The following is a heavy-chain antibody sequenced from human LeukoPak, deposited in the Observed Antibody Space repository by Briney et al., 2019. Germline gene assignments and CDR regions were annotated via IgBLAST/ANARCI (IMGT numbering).Heavy chain of an antibody. V-gene: IGHV4-30-4*08. CDR3: ARERSCSSTSCPPGYYYYMDV. CDR2: IYYSGST. Sequence: PSQTLSLTCTVSGGSISSGDYYWSWIRQPPGKGLEWIGYIYYSGSTYYNPSLKSRVTISADTSKNQFSLKLSSVTAADTAVYYCARERSCSSTSCPPGYYYYMDVWGKGTTVTVSS. D-gene: IGHD2-2*01. CDR1: GGSISSGDYY. J-gene: IGHJ6*03.